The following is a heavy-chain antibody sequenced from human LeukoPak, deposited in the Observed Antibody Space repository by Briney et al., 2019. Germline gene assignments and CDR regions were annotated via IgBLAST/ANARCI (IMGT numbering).Heavy chain of an antibody. V-gene: IGHV1-69*02. CDR2: IIPILGIA. CDR1: CGTFSSYT. CDR3: ASSYGPDAFDI. Sequence: ASVMVSCKESCGTFSSYTISWLRQAPGQGLEGMGRIIPILGIANYAQKFQGRVTITADKSTSTAYMELSSLRSEDTAVYCCASSYGPDAFDIWGQGTMVTVSS. D-gene: IGHD5-18*01. J-gene: IGHJ3*02.